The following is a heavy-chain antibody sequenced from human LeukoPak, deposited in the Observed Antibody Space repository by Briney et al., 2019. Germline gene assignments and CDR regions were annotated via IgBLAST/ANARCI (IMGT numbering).Heavy chain of an antibody. J-gene: IGHJ4*02. CDR3: ARGRFGLLWFGELER. Sequence: GASVKVSCKASGGTFSSYATSWVRQAPGQGLEWMGGIIPIFGTANYAQRFQGRVTITADEATSTAYMELSRLRSEDTAVYYCARGRFGLLWFGELERWGQGTLVTVSS. CDR2: IIPIFGTA. CDR1: GGTFSSYA. D-gene: IGHD3-10*01. V-gene: IGHV1-69*13.